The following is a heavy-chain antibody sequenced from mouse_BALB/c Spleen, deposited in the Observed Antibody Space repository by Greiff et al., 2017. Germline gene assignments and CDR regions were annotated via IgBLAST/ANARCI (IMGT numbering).Heavy chain of an antibody. CDR3: ARHSYYGLVGAMDY. J-gene: IGHJ4*01. Sequence: EVQVVESGGGLVKLGGSLKLSCAASGFTFSSYYMSWVRQTPEKRLELVAAINSNGGSTYYPDTVKGRFTISRDNAKNTLYLQMSSLKSEDTALYYCARHSYYGLVGAMDYWGQGTSVTVSS. CDR1: GFTFSSYY. CDR2: INSNGGST. V-gene: IGHV5-6-2*01. D-gene: IGHD1-2*01.